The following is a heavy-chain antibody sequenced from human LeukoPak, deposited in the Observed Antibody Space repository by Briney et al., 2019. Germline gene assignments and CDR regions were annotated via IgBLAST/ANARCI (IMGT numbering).Heavy chain of an antibody. D-gene: IGHD3-10*01. CDR3: AKDYFSGN. V-gene: IGHV3-23*01. Sequence: GGSLRLSCAASGFTFSSYAMSWVRQAPGKGLEWVSTLGGSGVNTYYADSVKGRFTISRDNSKNTLYLQMNSLRAEDTAVYYCAKDYFSGNWGQGTLVTVSS. CDR2: LGGSGVNT. J-gene: IGHJ4*02. CDR1: GFTFSSYA.